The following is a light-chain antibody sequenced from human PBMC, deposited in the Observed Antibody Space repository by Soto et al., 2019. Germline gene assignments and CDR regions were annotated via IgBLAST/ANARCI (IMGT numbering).Light chain of an antibody. Sequence: EMVLTQSPGTLSLSPGERVTLSCRASQSVGSRYLAWYQQKPGQSPRLLIYDVSNRATGIPARFSGSGSGTDFTLTISSLEPEDFAVYYCQQRSNWPRTFGQGTKVDIK. CDR3: QQRSNWPRT. J-gene: IGKJ1*01. CDR2: DVS. CDR1: QSVGSRY. V-gene: IGKV3-11*01.